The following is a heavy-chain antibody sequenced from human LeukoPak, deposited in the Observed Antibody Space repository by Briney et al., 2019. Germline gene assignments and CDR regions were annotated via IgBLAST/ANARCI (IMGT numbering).Heavy chain of an antibody. J-gene: IGHJ4*02. CDR1: GGSINNYY. D-gene: IGHD4-17*01. V-gene: IGHV4-59*01. CDR3: ARGGDYGDLRYFDY. Sequence: SETLSLTRTVSGGSINNYYWSWIRQPPGKGLEWIGYIYYRGSTYYNPSLKSRVTFSVDTSKNQFSLKLNSVTAADTAVYYCARGGDYGDLRYFDYWGQGTLVTVSS. CDR2: IYYRGST.